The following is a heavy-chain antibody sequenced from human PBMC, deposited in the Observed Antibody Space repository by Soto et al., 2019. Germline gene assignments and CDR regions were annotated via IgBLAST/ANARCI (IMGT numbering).Heavy chain of an antibody. Sequence: EVQLVQSGAEVKKPGESLKISCKGSGYSFTSYWIGWVRQMPGKGLELMGIIYPGDSDTRYSPSFQGQVIISADKSISTAYLQWSSLKASDTAMYYCARTAAAGKYYYGMDVWGQGTTVTVSS. CDR3: ARTAAAGKYYYGMDV. CDR1: GYSFTSYW. D-gene: IGHD6-13*01. J-gene: IGHJ6*02. V-gene: IGHV5-51*01. CDR2: IYPGDSDT.